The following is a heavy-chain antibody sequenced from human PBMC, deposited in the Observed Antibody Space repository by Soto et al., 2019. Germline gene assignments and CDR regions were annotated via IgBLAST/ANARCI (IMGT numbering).Heavy chain of an antibody. D-gene: IGHD3-3*01. CDR2: IYSGGST. Sequence: EVQLVESGGGLIQPGGSLRLSCAASGFTVSSNYMSWVRQAPGKGLEWVSVIYSGGSTYYADSVKGRFTISRDNSKNTLYLQMNSLRAEDTAVYYCARAGSKYDFWSGSYYYYGMDVWGQGTTVTVSS. V-gene: IGHV3-53*01. J-gene: IGHJ6*02. CDR1: GFTVSSNY. CDR3: ARAGSKYDFWSGSYYYYGMDV.